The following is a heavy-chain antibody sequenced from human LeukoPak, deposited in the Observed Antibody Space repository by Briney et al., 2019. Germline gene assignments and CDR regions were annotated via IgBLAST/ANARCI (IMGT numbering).Heavy chain of an antibody. CDR2: IQQGGTEK. Sequence: GGSLRLSCAASGFTVSSNYMSWVRQAPGKGLEWVAHIQQGGTEKYYVDSVKGRFTISRDNAKNSLYLQMNSLRAEDTALYYCATEAYYHFDYWGQGTLVTVSS. CDR1: GFTVSSNY. V-gene: IGHV3-7*01. CDR3: ATEAYYHFDY. J-gene: IGHJ4*02. D-gene: IGHD3-10*01.